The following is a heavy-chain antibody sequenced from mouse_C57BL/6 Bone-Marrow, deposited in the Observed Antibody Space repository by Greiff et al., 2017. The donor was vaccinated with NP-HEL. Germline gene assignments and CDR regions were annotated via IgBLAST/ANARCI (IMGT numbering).Heavy chain of an antibody. V-gene: IGHV1-20*01. J-gene: IGHJ2*01. Sequence: EVHVVESGPELVKPGDSVKISCKASGYSFTGYFMNWVMQSPGQSLEWIGRINPYNGDTFYNQKFKGKATLTVDKSSSTAHMELRSLTSEDSAVYYYAGEGGQREDAYWGQGTTLTVSS. CDR2: INPYNGDT. CDR1: GYSFTGYF. CDR3: AGEGGQREDAY. D-gene: IGHD3-3*01.